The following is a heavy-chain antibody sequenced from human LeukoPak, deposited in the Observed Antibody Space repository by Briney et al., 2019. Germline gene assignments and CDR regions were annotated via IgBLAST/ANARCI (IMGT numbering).Heavy chain of an antibody. CDR2: ISGSGSTI. Sequence: PGGSLRLSCAASGFTFSSYEMNWVRQAPGKGLEWVSYISGSGSTIYYADSAKGRFTISRDNAKNSLYLQMNSLRAEDTAVYYCASGPPYYYDSSGYFYFDYWGQGTLVTVSS. CDR1: GFTFSSYE. CDR3: ASGPPYYYDSSGYFYFDY. J-gene: IGHJ4*02. V-gene: IGHV3-48*03. D-gene: IGHD3-22*01.